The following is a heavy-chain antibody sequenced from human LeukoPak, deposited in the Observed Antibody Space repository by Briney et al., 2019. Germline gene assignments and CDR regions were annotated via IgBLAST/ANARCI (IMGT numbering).Heavy chain of an antibody. J-gene: IGHJ4*02. CDR2: IKQDGSEK. D-gene: IGHD5-24*01. V-gene: IGHV3-7*01. CDR1: GFTFSSLA. CDR3: ASSRDGYNGNY. Sequence: GGSLRLSCEAYGFTFSSLAIHWVRQAPGKGLEWVANIKQDGSEKYYVDSVKGRFTISRDNAKNSLYLQMNSLRAEDTAVYYCASSRDGYNGNYWGQGTLVTVSS.